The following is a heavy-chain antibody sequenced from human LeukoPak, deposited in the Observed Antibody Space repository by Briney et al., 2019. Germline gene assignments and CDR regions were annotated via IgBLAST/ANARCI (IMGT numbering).Heavy chain of an antibody. J-gene: IGHJ5*02. Sequence: SETLSLTCTVSGGSISSSSYYWGWIRQPPGKGLEWIGYIYYSGSTNYNPSLKSRVTISVDTSKNQFSLKLSSVTAADTAVYYCARHSWGILVFDPWGQGTLVTVSS. D-gene: IGHD3-16*01. CDR3: ARHSWGILVFDP. CDR1: GGSISSSSYY. CDR2: IYYSGST. V-gene: IGHV4-61*05.